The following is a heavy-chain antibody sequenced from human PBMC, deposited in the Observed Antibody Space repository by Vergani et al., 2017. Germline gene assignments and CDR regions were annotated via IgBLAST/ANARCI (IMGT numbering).Heavy chain of an antibody. V-gene: IGHV3-21*01. D-gene: IGHD5-18*01. CDR1: GFTFSSYW. Sequence: EVQLLESGGGLVQPGGSLRLSCAASGFTFSSYWMSWVRQAPGKGLEWVSSISSSSSYIYYADSVKGRFTISRDNAKNSLYLQMNSLRAEDTAVYYCASLHEGRGYSYGGDAFDIWGQGTMVTVSS. J-gene: IGHJ3*02. CDR2: ISSSSSYI. CDR3: ASLHEGRGYSYGGDAFDI.